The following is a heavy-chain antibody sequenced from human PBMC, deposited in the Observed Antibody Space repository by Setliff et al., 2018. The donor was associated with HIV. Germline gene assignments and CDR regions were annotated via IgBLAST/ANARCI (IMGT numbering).Heavy chain of an antibody. CDR3: ARQFPPYHSGAHYSDL. J-gene: IGHJ5*02. D-gene: IGHD6-19*01. V-gene: IGHV4-59*11. Sequence: LSLTCTVSGGSITPHYWSWIRQPPGKGLEWIGLIYYSGSTNYSPSLKSRVTISVDSSKNQFSLRLTSVTAADAAIYYRARQFPPYHSGAHYSDLWSQGTLVTVSS. CDR2: IYYSGST. CDR1: GGSITPHY.